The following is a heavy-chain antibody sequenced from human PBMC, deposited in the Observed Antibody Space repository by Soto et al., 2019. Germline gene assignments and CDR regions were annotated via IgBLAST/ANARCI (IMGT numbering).Heavy chain of an antibody. D-gene: IGHD3-3*02. CDR2: IDPSDSYT. V-gene: IGHV5-10-1*01. Sequence: PGESLKISCKGSGYSFTSYWISWVRQMPGKGLEWMGRIDPSDSYTNYSPSFQGHVTISADKSISTAYLKWSSLKASDTAMYYCGRHAPHCCGMDVWGQGTTVTVPS. CDR3: GRHAPHCCGMDV. J-gene: IGHJ6*02. CDR1: GYSFTSYW.